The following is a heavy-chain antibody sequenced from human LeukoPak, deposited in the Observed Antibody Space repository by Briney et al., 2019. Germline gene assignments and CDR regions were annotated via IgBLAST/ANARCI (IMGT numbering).Heavy chain of an antibody. V-gene: IGHV3-7*01. CDR3: ARDGGGPLD. D-gene: IGHD3-10*01. Sequence: PGGSLRLSRAASGFTFRNSWMSWVRQAPGKGLEWVANIKQEGTEKNYVDSVKGRFTISRDNARNSLYLQMNSLRAEDTAVYYCARDGGGPLDWGQGTLVTVSS. J-gene: IGHJ4*02. CDR2: IKQEGTEK. CDR1: GFTFRNSW.